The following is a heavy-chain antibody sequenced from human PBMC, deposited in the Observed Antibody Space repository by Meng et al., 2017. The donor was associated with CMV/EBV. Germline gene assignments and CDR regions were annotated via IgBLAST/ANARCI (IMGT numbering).Heavy chain of an antibody. V-gene: IGHV1-18*01. CDR1: GYTFTSYG. Sequence: ASVMVSCKASGYTFTSYGFSWVRQAPGQGLEWMGWISAYNGNTNYAQKLQGRVTMTTDTSTSTAYMELRSLRSDDTAVYYCARDPWYCSGGSCYYYYYGMDVWGQGTTVTVSS. CDR3: ARDPWYCSGGSCYYYYYGMDV. CDR2: ISAYNGNT. D-gene: IGHD2-15*01. J-gene: IGHJ6*02.